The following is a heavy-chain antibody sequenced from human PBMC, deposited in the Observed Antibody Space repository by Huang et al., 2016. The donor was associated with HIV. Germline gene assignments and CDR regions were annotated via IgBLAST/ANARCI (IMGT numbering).Heavy chain of an antibody. D-gene: IGHD3-22*01. V-gene: IGHV1-18*01. CDR2: IGSDSRDT. Sequence: QVQLVQSGGEVKQPGASVRVSCKASGYDFGSYGMSWVRQAPGQGFEWLGWIGSDSRDTRTAQKFQGRVTMNTDRSATTTYMELRSLRYDDTAVYYCARDTYYTDIWKRNDASFLWGQGTMITVYS. CDR3: ARDTYYTDIWKRNDASFL. CDR1: GYDFGSYG. J-gene: IGHJ3*01.